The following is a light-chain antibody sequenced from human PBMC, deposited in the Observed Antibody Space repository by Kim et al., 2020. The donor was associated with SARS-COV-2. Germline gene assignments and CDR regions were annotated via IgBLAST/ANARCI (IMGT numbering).Light chain of an antibody. CDR3: QHSYSTPFT. J-gene: IGKJ3*01. CDR1: QSISIY. Sequence: ASVGDIVPITCRASQSISIYLNWYQQKPGRAPKLLIHAASSLQGGVPSRFSGSGSGTDFTLTISSLQPEDFATYFCQHSYSTPFTFGPGTKVDIK. CDR2: AAS. V-gene: IGKV1-39*01.